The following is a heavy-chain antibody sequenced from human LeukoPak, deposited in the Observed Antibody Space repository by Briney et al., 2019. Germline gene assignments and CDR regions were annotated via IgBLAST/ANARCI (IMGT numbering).Heavy chain of an antibody. V-gene: IGHV3-23*01. CDR3: ARRPYSGSTEGDFDY. CDR1: GFPFSIYG. CDR2: ITGSGISA. D-gene: IGHD1-26*01. J-gene: IGHJ4*02. Sequence: PGGTLRLSCAASGFPFSIYGMSWVRQAPGKRLEWVSSITGSGISAYYADSLKGRFTISRDNSKNSLYLQMNSLRAEDTAVYYCARRPYSGSTEGDFDYWGQGTLVTVSS.